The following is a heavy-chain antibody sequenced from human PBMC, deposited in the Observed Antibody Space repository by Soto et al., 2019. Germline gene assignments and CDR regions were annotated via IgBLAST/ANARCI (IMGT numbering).Heavy chain of an antibody. CDR1: GGSISSGGYY. J-gene: IGHJ5*02. V-gene: IGHV4-31*03. CDR3: ARARYGENNWFDP. Sequence: QVQLQESGPGLVKPSQTLSLTCTVSGGSISSGGYYWSWIRQHPGKGLEWIGYIYYSGSTYYNPSLKIRVTISVDTSKNQFSLKLSSVTAADTAVYYCARARYGENNWFDPWGQGTLVTVSS. CDR2: IYYSGST. D-gene: IGHD3-9*01.